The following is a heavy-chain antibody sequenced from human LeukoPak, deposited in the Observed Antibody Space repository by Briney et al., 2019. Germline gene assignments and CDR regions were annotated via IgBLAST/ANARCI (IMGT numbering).Heavy chain of an antibody. Sequence: GGSLRLSCAASDFTFSSNYMTWVRQAPGKGLEWVSVIYSGGSTYYADSVKGRFTISRDNSKNTLYLQMSSLRVEDMAVYYCAKDCSTTSCFDYWGQGTLVTVSS. V-gene: IGHV3-53*05. D-gene: IGHD2-2*01. CDR1: DFTFSSNY. CDR3: AKDCSTTSCFDY. CDR2: IYSGGST. J-gene: IGHJ4*02.